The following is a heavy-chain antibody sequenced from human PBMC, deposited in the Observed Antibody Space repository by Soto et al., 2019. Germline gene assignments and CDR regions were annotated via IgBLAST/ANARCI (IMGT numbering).Heavy chain of an antibody. CDR3: AREGPRGSSYGSIDC. D-gene: IGHD5-18*01. CDR1: GGTFSSYA. CDR2: IIPIFGTA. J-gene: IGHJ4*02. Sequence: VQLVQSGAEVTKPGSSVKVSCKASGGTFSSYAISWVRQAPGQGLEWMGGIIPIFGTANYAQKFQGRVTRPADESTSTAYMELGSVTAEDTAVYYCAREGPRGSSYGSIDCWGQGTLVTVSS. V-gene: IGHV1-69*12.